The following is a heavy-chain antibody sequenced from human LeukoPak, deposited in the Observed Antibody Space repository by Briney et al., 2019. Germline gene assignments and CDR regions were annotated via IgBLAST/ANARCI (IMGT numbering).Heavy chain of an antibody. D-gene: IGHD2-15*01. CDR3: ARASRGIAANLCFDY. CDR2: ISSSSSYI. Sequence: PGGSLRLSCAASGFTFSSYSMNWVRQAPGKGLEWVSSISSSSSYIYYADSVKGRFTISRDNAKNSLHLQMNSLRVEDTAVYYCARASRGIAANLCFDYWGQGTLVTVSS. V-gene: IGHV3-21*01. J-gene: IGHJ4*02. CDR1: GFTFSSYS.